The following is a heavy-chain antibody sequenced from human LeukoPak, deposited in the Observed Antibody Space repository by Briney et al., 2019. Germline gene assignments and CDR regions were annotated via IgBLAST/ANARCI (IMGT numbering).Heavy chain of an antibody. V-gene: IGHV1-2*02. Sequence: ASVRVSCKASGYSFTGYYMHWVRQAPGQGLEWMGWINPNSGGTNYAQKFQGGVTMTRDTSINTAYMELSRLGSDDTAVYFCASGSGTYSPDYWGQGTLVTVSS. D-gene: IGHD1-26*01. CDR3: ASGSGTYSPDY. CDR1: GYSFTGYY. CDR2: INPNSGGT. J-gene: IGHJ4*02.